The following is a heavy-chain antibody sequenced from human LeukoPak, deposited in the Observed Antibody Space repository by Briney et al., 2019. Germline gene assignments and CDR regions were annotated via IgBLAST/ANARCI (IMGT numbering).Heavy chain of an antibody. V-gene: IGHV4-59*01. Sequence: PSETLSLTCTVSGGSISSYYWSWIRQPPGKGLEWIGYIYYSGSTNYNPSLKSRVTISVDTSKNQFSLKLSSVTAADTAVYYCARGRLGPDAVDIWGQGTMVTVSS. D-gene: IGHD6-19*01. J-gene: IGHJ3*02. CDR1: GGSISSYY. CDR3: ARGRLGPDAVDI. CDR2: IYYSGST.